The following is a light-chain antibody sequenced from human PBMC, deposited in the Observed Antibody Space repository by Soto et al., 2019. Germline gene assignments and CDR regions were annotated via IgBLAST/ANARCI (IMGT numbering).Light chain of an antibody. Sequence: EIVMTQSPATLSVSPGERATLSCRASQSVSSNLAWYQKKPGQAPRLLIYGASTRATGIPARFSGSGSGTAFTLTISRLQSEDFAVYYCQQYNNWPPPLTFGGGTKVEIK. J-gene: IGKJ4*01. CDR3: QQYNNWPPPLT. CDR2: GAS. CDR1: QSVSSN. V-gene: IGKV3-15*01.